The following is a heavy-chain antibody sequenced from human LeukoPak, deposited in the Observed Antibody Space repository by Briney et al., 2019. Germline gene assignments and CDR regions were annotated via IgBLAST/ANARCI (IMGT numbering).Heavy chain of an antibody. CDR3: AKGYDILTGYYLDY. V-gene: IGHV1-8*03. J-gene: IGHJ4*02. CDR2: MNPNSGNT. CDR1: GYTFTSYD. D-gene: IGHD3-9*01. Sequence: ASVKVSCKASGYTFTSYDINWVRQATGQGLEWMGWMNPNSGNTGYAQKFQGRVTITRNTSISTAYMELSSLRSEDTAVYYCAKGYDILTGYYLDYWGQGTLVTVSS.